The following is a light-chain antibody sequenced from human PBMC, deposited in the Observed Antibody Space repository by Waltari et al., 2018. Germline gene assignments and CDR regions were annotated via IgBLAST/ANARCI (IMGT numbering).Light chain of an antibody. Sequence: DIVMTQSPDSLVVPLGERATINCKSSQNILYTSNNKNYVAWYQQKPGQPPKLLIFWASTRESGVPDRFSGSGSGTDFTLTISGLQAEDVAVYYCQQYFTTPLTFGGGTKVEI. J-gene: IGKJ4*01. CDR3: QQYFTTPLT. V-gene: IGKV4-1*01. CDR1: QNILYTSNNKNY. CDR2: WAS.